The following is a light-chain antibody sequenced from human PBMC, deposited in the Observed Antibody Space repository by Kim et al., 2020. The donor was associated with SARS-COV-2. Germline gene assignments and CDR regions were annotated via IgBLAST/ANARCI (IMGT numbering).Light chain of an antibody. J-gene: IGLJ1*01. Sequence: VTRACSGSSSNNGAGYDVHWYQQLPGTAPKPLIYGNSNRPSGVPDRFSGSKSGTSASLAITGLQAEDEADYYCQSYDSSLSAYVFGTGTKVTVL. CDR1: SSNNGAGYD. V-gene: IGLV1-40*01. CDR3: QSYDSSLSAYV. CDR2: GNS.